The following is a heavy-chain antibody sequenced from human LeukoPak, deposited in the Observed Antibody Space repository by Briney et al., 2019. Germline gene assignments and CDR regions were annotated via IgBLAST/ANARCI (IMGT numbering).Heavy chain of an antibody. Sequence: GGSLRLSCAASGFTFSSYGMHWVRQAPGKGLEWVAVISYDGSNKYYADSVKGRFTISRDNSKNTLYLQMNSLRAEDTAVYYCVKDQERAVGGDLDAFDIWGQGTMVTVSS. CDR2: ISYDGSNK. J-gene: IGHJ3*02. CDR1: GFTFSSYG. V-gene: IGHV3-30*18. D-gene: IGHD6-19*01. CDR3: VKDQERAVGGDLDAFDI.